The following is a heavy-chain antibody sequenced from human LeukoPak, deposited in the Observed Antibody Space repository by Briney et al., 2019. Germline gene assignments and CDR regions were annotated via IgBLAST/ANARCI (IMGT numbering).Heavy chain of an antibody. CDR2: MFHSGST. V-gene: IGHV4-38-2*02. Sequence: SETLSLTCTVSGYYITRGYFWGWIRQSPGKGLEWIASMFHSGSTYYNPSLKSRVTMSVDTSKNQFSLRLSSVTAADTALYYCARLSAYYYGSFFYYYMDVWGKGTTVTVSS. CDR3: ARLSAYYYGSFFYYYMDV. J-gene: IGHJ6*03. CDR1: GYYITRGYF. D-gene: IGHD3-10*01.